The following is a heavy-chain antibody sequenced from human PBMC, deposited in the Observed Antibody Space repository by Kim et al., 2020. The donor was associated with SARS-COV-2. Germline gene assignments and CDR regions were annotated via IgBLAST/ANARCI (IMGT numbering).Heavy chain of an antibody. D-gene: IGHD6-13*01. J-gene: IGHJ4*02. V-gene: IGHV1-18*01. CDR1: GYTFTSYG. CDR3: ARLLVVWQQLDH. Sequence: ASVKVSCKASGYTFTSYGISWVRQAPGQGLEWMGWISAKNGNTNYAQKVRGRVTMTTDTFTSTAYMELRNLRSDDAAVYYCARLLVVWQQLDHWGQGTLVTVSS. CDR2: ISAKNGNT.